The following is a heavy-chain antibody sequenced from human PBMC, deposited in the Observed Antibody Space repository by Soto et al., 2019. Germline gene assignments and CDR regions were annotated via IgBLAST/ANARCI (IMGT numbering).Heavy chain of an antibody. CDR2: IIPIFGTA. CDR3: ARDVWPRDSSGYFWFDP. CDR1: GGTFSSYA. D-gene: IGHD3-22*01. Sequence: ASVKVSCKASGGTFSSYAISWVRQAPGQGLEWMGGIIPIFGTANYAQKFQGRVTITADESTSTAYMELSSLRSEDTAVYYCARDVWPRDSSGYFWFDPWCQGTLATVSS. V-gene: IGHV1-69*13. J-gene: IGHJ5*02.